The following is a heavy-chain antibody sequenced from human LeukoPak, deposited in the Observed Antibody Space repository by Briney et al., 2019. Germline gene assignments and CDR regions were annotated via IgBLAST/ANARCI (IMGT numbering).Heavy chain of an antibody. D-gene: IGHD3-3*01. CDR2: IIPIFGTA. CDR1: GGTFSSYA. V-gene: IGHV1-69*13. J-gene: IGHJ4*02. Sequence: SVTVSCTASGGTFSSYAISWVRQAPGQGLEWMGGIIPIFGTANYAQKFQGRVTITADESMSTAYMELSSLRSEDTAVYYCARDSRFGPNDYWGQGTLVTVSS. CDR3: ARDSRFGPNDY.